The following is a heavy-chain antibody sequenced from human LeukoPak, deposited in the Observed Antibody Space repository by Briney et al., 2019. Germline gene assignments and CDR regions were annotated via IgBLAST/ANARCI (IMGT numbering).Heavy chain of an antibody. J-gene: IGHJ4*02. CDR1: GGSISGYY. Sequence: SETLSLTCTVSGGSISGYYWSWIRQPAGKELEWIGRIHTSGSTNYSPSLKSRVTMSVDTSKNQFSLKLSSVTAADTAVYYCARDGGSGWYGYWGQGTLVTVSS. V-gene: IGHV4-4*07. D-gene: IGHD6-19*01. CDR3: ARDGGSGWYGY. CDR2: IHTSGST.